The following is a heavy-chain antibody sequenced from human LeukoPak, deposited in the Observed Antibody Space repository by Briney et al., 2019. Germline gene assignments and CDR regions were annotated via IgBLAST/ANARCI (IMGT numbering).Heavy chain of an antibody. V-gene: IGHV3-7*01. CDR3: VRDGGTDWYDP. CDR2: IKQDGSEK. D-gene: IGHD3-16*01. J-gene: IGHJ5*02. Sequence: GGSLRLSCADSGFSVSDDWMTWVRQAPGKGLEWVANIKQDGSEKTYVDSVKGRFTISRDNAKNSLYLQMNSLRVEDAAMYYCVRDGGTDWYDPWGQGTLVTVFS. CDR1: GFSVSDDW.